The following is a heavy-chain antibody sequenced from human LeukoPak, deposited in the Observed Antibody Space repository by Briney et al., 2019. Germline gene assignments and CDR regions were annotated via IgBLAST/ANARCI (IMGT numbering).Heavy chain of an antibody. V-gene: IGHV4-59*01. CDR1: GASISSYY. CDR2: IYYSGST. J-gene: IGHJ6*03. CDR3: AKANRQSGYDFYYYYYYMDV. Sequence: SETLSLTCTASGASISSYYWSWIRQPPGKGLEWIGYIYYSGSTNYNPSLKSRVTISVDTSKNQFSLKLSSVTAADTAVYYCAKANRQSGYDFYYYYYYMDVWGTGTTVTISS. D-gene: IGHD5-12*01.